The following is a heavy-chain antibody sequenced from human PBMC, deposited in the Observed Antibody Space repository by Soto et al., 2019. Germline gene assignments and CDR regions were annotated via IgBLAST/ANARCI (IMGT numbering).Heavy chain of an antibody. CDR2: IYYSGGT. CDR1: GGSVSSAYYY. V-gene: IGHV4-61*01. CDR3: ARFYGSGTNEIFDY. J-gene: IGHJ4*02. Sequence: PSETLSLTCTVSGGSVSSAYYYWSWVRQPPGKGLEWIGLIYYSGGTNYNPSPKSRVTMSIDTSRNQFSLNLNSVTAADTAVYYCARFYGSGTNEIFDYWGQGALVTVSS. D-gene: IGHD3-10*01.